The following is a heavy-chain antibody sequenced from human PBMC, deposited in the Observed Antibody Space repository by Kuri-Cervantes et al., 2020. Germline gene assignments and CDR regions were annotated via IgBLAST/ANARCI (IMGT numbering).Heavy chain of an antibody. CDR1: GFTFGDYG. J-gene: IGHJ4*02. V-gene: IGHV3-49*04. Sequence: GGSLRLSCIASGFTFGDYGMSWVRQAPGKGLEWVGFIRSKAYGGTTEYAASVKDRFTISRDDSKSIAYLQINSLKTEDTAVYYCTRGYDSSGYYRNWGQGTLVTVSS. D-gene: IGHD3-22*01. CDR2: IRSKAYGGTT. CDR3: TRGYDSSGYYRN.